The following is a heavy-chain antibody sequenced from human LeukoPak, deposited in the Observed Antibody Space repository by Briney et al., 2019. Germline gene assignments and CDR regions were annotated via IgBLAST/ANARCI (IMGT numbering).Heavy chain of an antibody. J-gene: IGHJ3*02. CDR1: GGTFSSYA. D-gene: IGHD6-13*01. CDR2: IIPIFGTA. Sequence: ASVKVSCKVSGGTFSSYAISWVRQAPGQGLEWMGGIIPIFGTANYAQKFQGRVTITADESTSTAYMELSSLRSEDTAVYYCARSPQGYSDAFDIWGQGTMVTVSS. V-gene: IGHV1-69*13. CDR3: ARSPQGYSDAFDI.